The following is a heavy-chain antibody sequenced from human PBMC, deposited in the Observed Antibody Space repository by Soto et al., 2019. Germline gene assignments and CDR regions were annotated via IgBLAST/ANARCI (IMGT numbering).Heavy chain of an antibody. Sequence: QDHLVQSGVEVEMPGASVKVSCKASGYSCTSYGIGWVRQSPGQGPEWMGWISPYNGRTHYAQNVKSRVVMTTDISTNTVYLELRSLRSDDTAMYSCGRCRTDSYAMDVWGQGTTVTVSS. D-gene: IGHD2-8*02. CDR1: GYSCTSYG. CDR3: GRCRTDSYAMDV. V-gene: IGHV1-18*01. J-gene: IGHJ6*02. CDR2: ISPYNGRT.